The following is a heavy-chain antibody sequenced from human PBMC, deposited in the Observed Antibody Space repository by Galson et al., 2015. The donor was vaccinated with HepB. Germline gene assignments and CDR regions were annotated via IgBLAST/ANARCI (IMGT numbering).Heavy chain of an antibody. CDR1: GYSFTSYW. D-gene: IGHD3-10*01. CDR3: ARHRLSYYYGSGSAALDI. CDR2: IDPSDSYT. V-gene: IGHV5-10-1*01. J-gene: IGHJ3*02. Sequence: QSGAEVKKPGESLRISCTGSGYSFTSYWISWVRQMPGKGLEWMGRIDPSDSYTNYSPSFQGHVTISADKSISTAYLQWSSLKASDTAMYYCARHRLSYYYGSGSAALDIWGQGTMVTVSS.